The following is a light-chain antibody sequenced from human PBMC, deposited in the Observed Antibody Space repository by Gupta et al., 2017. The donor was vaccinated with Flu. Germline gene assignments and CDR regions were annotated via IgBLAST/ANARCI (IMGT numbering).Light chain of an antibody. CDR2: EVS. J-gene: IGLJ2*01. V-gene: IGLV2-14*01. CDR1: SNDVGGYNY. CDR3: TSYTSSNTLV. Sequence: QSALTQPASVSGSPGQSITISCTGTSNDVGGYNYVSWYQQNPGKAPKLMIYEVSNRPAGVSNRFSGSKSGNTASLTISGLQAEDEADYYCTSYTSSNTLVFGGGTKVTVL.